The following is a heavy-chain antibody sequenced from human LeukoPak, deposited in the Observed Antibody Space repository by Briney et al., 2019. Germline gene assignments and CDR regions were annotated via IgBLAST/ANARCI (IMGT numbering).Heavy chain of an antibody. CDR2: INHSGST. CDR1: GGSFSGYY. V-gene: IGHV4-34*01. J-gene: IGHJ5*02. D-gene: IGHD5-24*01. CDR3: ARHTSMATRTNWFDP. Sequence: SETLSLTCAVYGGSFSGYYWSWIRQPPGKGLEWIGEINHSGSTNYNPSLKSRATISVDTSKNHFSLTLSSVTAADTAVYYCARHTSMATRTNWFDPWGQGTLVTVSS.